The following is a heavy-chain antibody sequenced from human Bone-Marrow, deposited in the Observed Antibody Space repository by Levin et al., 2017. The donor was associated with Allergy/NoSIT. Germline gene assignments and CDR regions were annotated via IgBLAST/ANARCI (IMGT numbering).Heavy chain of an antibody. J-gene: IGHJ3*02. CDR3: AREAEYGHGVGEAFDI. V-gene: IGHV3-48*03. D-gene: IGHD2-8*01. Sequence: GESLKISCVASGFTFSNYEMSWVRQAPGKGLEWLSYISISAVTTYYADSVKGRFTISRDNAKNSLYLQMNSLRAEDTAVYYCAREAEYGHGVGEAFDIWGQGTMVTVFS. CDR2: ISISAVTT. CDR1: GFTFSNYE.